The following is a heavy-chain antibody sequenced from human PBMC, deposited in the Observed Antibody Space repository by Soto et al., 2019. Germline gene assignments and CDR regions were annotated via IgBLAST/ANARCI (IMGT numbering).Heavy chain of an antibody. J-gene: IGHJ6*02. CDR2: IIPIFGTA. CDR3: ARRSIIAAAGTAWYGMDV. V-gene: IGHV1-69*06. CDR1: GGTLSSYA. Sequence: SVKVSCKASGGTLSSYAISWVRQAPGQGLEWMGGIIPIFGTANYAQKFQGRVTITADKSTSTAYMELSSLRSEDTAVYYCARRSIIAAAGTAWYGMDVWGQGTTVTVSS. D-gene: IGHD6-13*01.